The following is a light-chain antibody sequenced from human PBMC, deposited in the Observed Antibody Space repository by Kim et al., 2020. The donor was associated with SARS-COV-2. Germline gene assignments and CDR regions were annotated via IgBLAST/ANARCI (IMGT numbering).Light chain of an antibody. V-gene: IGLV1-47*01. J-gene: IGLJ3*02. Sequence: QSVLTQPPSASGTPGQRVTISCSGSSSNIGSNYVYWFQQLPGTAPKLLIYRNDQRPSGVPDRFSGSESGTSASLAISGLRSEDEADYYCAAWDDSLSGWLFGGGTQLTVL. CDR3: AAWDDSLSGWL. CDR2: RND. CDR1: SSNIGSNY.